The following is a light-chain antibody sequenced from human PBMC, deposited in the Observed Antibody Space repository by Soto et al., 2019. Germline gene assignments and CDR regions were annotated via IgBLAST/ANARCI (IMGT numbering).Light chain of an antibody. CDR3: QQYNTYPWT. V-gene: IGKV1-5*03. Sequence: LQMPQSPSTLSGSVGDIVPITCLASQTISSWLAWYQQKPGKAPKLLIYKASSLESGVPSRFSGSGSGTEFTLTISSLQPDDFVTYYCQQYNTYPWTCGQGTKGDIK. CDR1: QTISSW. CDR2: KAS. J-gene: IGKJ1*01.